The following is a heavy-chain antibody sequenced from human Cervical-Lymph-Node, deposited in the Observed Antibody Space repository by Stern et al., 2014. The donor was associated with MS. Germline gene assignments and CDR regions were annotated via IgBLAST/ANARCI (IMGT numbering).Heavy chain of an antibody. CDR1: GFSLNSRGVG. V-gene: IGHV2-5*02. J-gene: IGHJ4*01. CDR3: AREVAAVVPFDY. CDR2: IYWDDDE. D-gene: IGHD6-13*01. Sequence: QVTLRESGPTLVRPTQTLTLTCTFSGFSLNSRGVGVGWIRQPPGKALEWLALIYWDDDERYSPSLRSRLTITKDTSKNQVVLTVTDMDPVDTATYFCAREVAAVVPFDYWGQGTLVTVSS.